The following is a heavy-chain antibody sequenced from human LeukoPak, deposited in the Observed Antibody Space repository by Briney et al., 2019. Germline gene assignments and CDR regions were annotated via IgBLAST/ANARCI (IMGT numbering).Heavy chain of an antibody. J-gene: IGHJ4*02. V-gene: IGHV5-51*01. Sequence: GESLKISCKGLGYSFSSYSIGWVRQMPGKGLEWMGIIYPDVSDTRYSPSFQGQVTISADKSFSTAYLQWSSLKASDTAMYYCARQYYDFWSGYPRQIYYFDYWGQGTLVTVSS. CDR2: IYPDVSDT. D-gene: IGHD3-3*01. CDR3: ARQYYDFWSGYPRQIYYFDY. CDR1: GYSFSSYS.